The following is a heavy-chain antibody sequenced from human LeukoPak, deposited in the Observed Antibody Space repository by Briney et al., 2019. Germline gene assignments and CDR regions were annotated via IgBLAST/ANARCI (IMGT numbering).Heavy chain of an antibody. J-gene: IGHJ4*02. Sequence: GGSLRLSCAASGFTFSNHWMSWVRQAPGKGLEWVAYIKEDGSEKYYVDSVKGRFTISRDNAKDSLYLQMNSLRAEDTAVYYCAKEQGTITSNYFDYWGQGTLVTVSS. V-gene: IGHV3-7*05. CDR3: AKEQGTITSNYFDY. D-gene: IGHD1/OR15-1a*01. CDR2: IKEDGSEK. CDR1: GFTFSNHW.